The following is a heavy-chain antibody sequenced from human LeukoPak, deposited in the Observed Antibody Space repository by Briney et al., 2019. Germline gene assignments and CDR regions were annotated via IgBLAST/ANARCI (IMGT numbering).Heavy chain of an antibody. V-gene: IGHV4-38-2*01. J-gene: IGHJ4*02. CDR1: GYSISSGYY. Sequence: SETLSLTCAVSGYSISSGYYWGWIRQPPGKGLEWIGSIYHSGSTYYNPSLKSRVTISVDTSKNQFSLKLSSVTAADTAVYYCARGQRVAARPSSFWGQGTLVTVSS. CDR2: IYHSGST. CDR3: ARGQRVAARPSSF. D-gene: IGHD6-6*01.